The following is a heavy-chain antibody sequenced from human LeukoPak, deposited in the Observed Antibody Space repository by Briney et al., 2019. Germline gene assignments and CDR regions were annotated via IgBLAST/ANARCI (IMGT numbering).Heavy chain of an antibody. CDR3: ARDVPYCSGGSCYEVGAFDI. J-gene: IGHJ3*02. CDR1: GFIFSSYA. Sequence: GGSLRLSCAAPGFIFSSYAMSWVRQAPGKGLEWVSAISGSGGSTYYADSVKGRFTISRDNSKNTLYLQMNSLRAEDTAVYYCARDVPYCSGGSCYEVGAFDIWGQGTMVTVSS. V-gene: IGHV3-23*01. D-gene: IGHD2-15*01. CDR2: ISGSGGST.